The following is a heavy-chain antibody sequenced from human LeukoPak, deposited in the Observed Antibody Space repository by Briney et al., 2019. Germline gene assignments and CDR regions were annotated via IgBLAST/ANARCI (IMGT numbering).Heavy chain of an antibody. J-gene: IGHJ4*02. V-gene: IGHV3-30*18. CDR3: AKDPLYGSGSRYYFDY. CDR2: ISYDGSNK. D-gene: IGHD3-10*01. CDR1: GFTFSSYG. Sequence: GGSLRLSCAASGFTFSSYGMHWVRQAPGKGLEWVAVISYDGSNKYYAVSVKGRFTISRDNSKNTLYLQMNSLRAEDTAVYYCAKDPLYGSGSRYYFDYWGQGTLVTVSS.